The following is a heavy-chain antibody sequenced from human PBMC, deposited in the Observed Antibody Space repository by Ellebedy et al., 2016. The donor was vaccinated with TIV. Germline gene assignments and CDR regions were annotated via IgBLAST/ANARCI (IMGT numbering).Heavy chain of an antibody. J-gene: IGHJ6*02. V-gene: IGHV3-23*01. Sequence: GESLKISXAASGFTFSSYAMSWVRQAPGKGLEWVSAISGSGGSTHYADAVKGRFTISRDNAKNSLYLQINSLRDEDTAVYYCARGSVGGYYYYGMDVWGQGTTVTVSS. CDR2: ISGSGGST. D-gene: IGHD3-16*01. CDR1: GFTFSSYA. CDR3: ARGSVGGYYYYGMDV.